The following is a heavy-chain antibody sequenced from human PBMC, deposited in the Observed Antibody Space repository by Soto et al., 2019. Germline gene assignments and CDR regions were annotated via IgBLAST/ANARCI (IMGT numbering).Heavy chain of an antibody. Sequence: QVQLQESGPGLVRPSETLSLTCTVSGGSVSSGHYYWSWSRQPPGKGLEWIGYISYTGSTNYKPSLKSRVPISVDTSKNQFSLKMNSVTAADTAVYYCARSGAGSGWLGGQGTLVTVSS. J-gene: IGHJ4*02. CDR2: ISYTGST. D-gene: IGHD6-19*01. V-gene: IGHV4-61*01. CDR1: GGSVSSGHYY. CDR3: ARSGAGSGWL.